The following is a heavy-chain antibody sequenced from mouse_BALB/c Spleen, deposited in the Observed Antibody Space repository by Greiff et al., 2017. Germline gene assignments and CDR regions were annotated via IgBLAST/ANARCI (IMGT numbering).Heavy chain of an antibody. D-gene: IGHD1-1*01. CDR1: GFSLTSYG. CDR3: AGGSSYVENAMDY. CDR2: IWAGGST. J-gene: IGHJ4*01. Sequence: VQVVESGPGLVAPSQSLSITCTVSGFSLTSYGVHWVRQPPGKGLEWLGVIWAGGSTNYNSALMSRLSISKDNSKSQVFLKMNSLQTDDTAMYYCAGGSSYVENAMDYWGQGTSVTVSS. V-gene: IGHV2-9*02.